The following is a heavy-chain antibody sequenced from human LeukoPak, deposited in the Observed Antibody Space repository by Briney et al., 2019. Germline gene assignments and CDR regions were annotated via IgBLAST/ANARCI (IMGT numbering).Heavy chain of an antibody. J-gene: IGHJ4*02. D-gene: IGHD5-18*01. Sequence: GGSLRLSCAASGFTFSSYAMHWARQAPGKGLEWVAVISYDGSNKYYADSVKGRFTISRDNSKNTLYLQMNSLRAEDTAVYYCARDRRRYSYGYFDYWGQGTLVTVSS. CDR3: ARDRRRYSYGYFDY. CDR1: GFTFSSYA. CDR2: ISYDGSNK. V-gene: IGHV3-30*01.